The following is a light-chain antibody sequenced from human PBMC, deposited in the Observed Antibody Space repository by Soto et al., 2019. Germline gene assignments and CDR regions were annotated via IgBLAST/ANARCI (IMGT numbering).Light chain of an antibody. V-gene: IGLV2-14*01. CDR2: KVT. CDR1: SSDFGGSAY. Sequence: QCVLTQPASVSGSPGQSITISCTGTSSDFGGSAYVSWYQQFPGNVPRLLIYKVTNRPSGVSYRFSGSKSGNTASLTISGLQAEDEADYFCTSSTTGSLYVFGTGTKVPVL. CDR3: TSSTTGSLYV. J-gene: IGLJ1*01.